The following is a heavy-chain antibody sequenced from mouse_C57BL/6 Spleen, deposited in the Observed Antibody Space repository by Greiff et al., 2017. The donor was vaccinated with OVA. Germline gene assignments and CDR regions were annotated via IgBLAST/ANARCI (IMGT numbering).Heavy chain of an antibody. CDR1: GYAFSSYW. CDR2: IYPGDGDT. D-gene: IGHD2-4*01. Sequence: QVQLKESGAELVKPGASVKISCKASGYAFSSYWMNWVKQRPGKGLEWIGQIYPGDGDTNYNGKFKGKATLTADKSSSTAYMQLSSLTSEDSAVYFCARSEDYDDGLAMDYWGQGTSVTVSS. V-gene: IGHV1-80*01. J-gene: IGHJ4*01. CDR3: ARSEDYDDGLAMDY.